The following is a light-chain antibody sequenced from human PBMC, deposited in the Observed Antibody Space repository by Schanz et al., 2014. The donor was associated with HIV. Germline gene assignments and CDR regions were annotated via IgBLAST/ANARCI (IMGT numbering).Light chain of an antibody. CDR3: QQYSRSLPYT. V-gene: IGKV3-20*01. CDR1: QSVDSNS. J-gene: IGKJ2*01. Sequence: GTLSLSPGERATGSCRASQSVDSNSLSWHPPKPGHSPLLLLSGTSFRVAGIPDRFSGSGSGTDFTLTISRLEPEDFAVYYCQQYSRSLPYTFGQGTRLEIK. CDR2: GTS.